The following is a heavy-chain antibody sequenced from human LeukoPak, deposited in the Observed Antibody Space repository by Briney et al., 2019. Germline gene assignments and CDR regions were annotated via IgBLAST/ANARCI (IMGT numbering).Heavy chain of an antibody. D-gene: IGHD4-23*01. Sequence: ASVKVSCKASGYTFTSYYMHWVRQAHGQGLEWMGIINPSGGSTSYAQKFQGRVTMTRDTSTSTVYMELSSLRSEDTAVYYCARGRSDYGGNFYFDYWGQGTLVTVSS. CDR1: GYTFTSYY. J-gene: IGHJ4*02. CDR2: INPSGGST. V-gene: IGHV1-46*01. CDR3: ARGRSDYGGNFYFDY.